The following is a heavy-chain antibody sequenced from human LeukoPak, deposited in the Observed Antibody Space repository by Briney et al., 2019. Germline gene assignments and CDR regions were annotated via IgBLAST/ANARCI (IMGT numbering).Heavy chain of an antibody. CDR1: GYTVTGYY. D-gene: IGHD3-10*01. V-gene: IGHV1-2*02. CDR3: ARDRSYYYGSVGAFDI. J-gene: IGHJ3*02. CDR2: VNPNSGGT. Sequence: WASEKVSCKASGYTVTGYYKYWVRQDPAPGREWMGWVNPNSGGTNYAQKFKGRVTMTRDTSISTAYMELSRLRSDDTAVYYCARDRSYYYGSVGAFDIWGQGTMVTVSS.